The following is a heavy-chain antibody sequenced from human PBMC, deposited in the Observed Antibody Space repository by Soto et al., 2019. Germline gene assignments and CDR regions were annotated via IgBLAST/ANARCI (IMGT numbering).Heavy chain of an antibody. Sequence: ASVKVSCKASGYTFTGYYMHWVRQAPGQGLEWMGWINPNSGGTNYAQKFQGRVTMTRDTSISTAYMELSRLRSDDTAVYYCARDRYILRAARNLLDYWGQGTLVTVSS. CDR2: INPNSGGT. D-gene: IGHD6-6*01. CDR3: ARDRYILRAARNLLDY. J-gene: IGHJ4*02. CDR1: GYTFTGYY. V-gene: IGHV1-2*02.